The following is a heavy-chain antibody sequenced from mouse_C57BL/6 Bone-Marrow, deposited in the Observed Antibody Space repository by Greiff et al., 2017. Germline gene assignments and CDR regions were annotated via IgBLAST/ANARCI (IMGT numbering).Heavy chain of an antibody. J-gene: IGHJ3*01. Sequence: QVQLQQSGAELVKPGASVKMSCKASGYTFTSYWITWVKQRPGQGLEWIGDIYPGSGSTNYNEKFKSKATLTVDTSSSTAYMQLSSLTSEDSAVYYCAREGNYYGSEKGFAYWGQGTLVTVSA. V-gene: IGHV1-55*01. CDR3: AREGNYYGSEKGFAY. CDR1: GYTFTSYW. D-gene: IGHD1-1*01. CDR2: IYPGSGST.